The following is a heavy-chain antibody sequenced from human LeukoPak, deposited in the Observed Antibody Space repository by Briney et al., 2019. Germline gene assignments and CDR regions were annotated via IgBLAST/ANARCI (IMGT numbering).Heavy chain of an antibody. CDR3: SREDY. CDR1: GYMFTDNY. V-gene: IGHV1-2*02. J-gene: IGHJ4*02. CDR2: INPNSGGT. Sequence: ASVTVSFKGSGYMFTDNYLHWVRQAHGQGNEWVGWINPNSGGTNYEQKFQGRVTMTRDTSISTVYMELSRLRSDDTAVYYCSREDYWGQGTLVTVSS.